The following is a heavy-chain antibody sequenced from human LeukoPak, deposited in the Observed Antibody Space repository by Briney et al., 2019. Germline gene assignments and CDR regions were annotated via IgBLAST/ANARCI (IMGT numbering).Heavy chain of an antibody. CDR2: INPSGGST. CDR1: GYTFTSYY. Sequence: ASVKVSCKASGYTFTSYYIHWVRQAPGQGLEWMGIINPSGGSTSYAQKFQGRVTMTRDTSTSTVYMELSSLRSEDTAVYYCARSTQEYCSSTSCPYYFDYWGQGTLVTVSS. J-gene: IGHJ4*02. CDR3: ARSTQEYCSSTSCPYYFDY. D-gene: IGHD2-2*01. V-gene: IGHV1-46*01.